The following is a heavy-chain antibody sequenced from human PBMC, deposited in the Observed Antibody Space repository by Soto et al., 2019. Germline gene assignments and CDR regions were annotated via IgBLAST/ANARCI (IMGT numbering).Heavy chain of an antibody. J-gene: IGHJ5*02. V-gene: IGHV4-31*03. D-gene: IGHD2-2*01. Sequence: SETLSLTCSVSGGSISSGGYYWSWIRQHPGKGLEWIGYIYYSGSTSYNPSLKSRVTISVDTSKNQFSLKLSSVTAADTAVYYCARGYCSSTSCFDPWGQRTLVTVSS. CDR2: IYYSGST. CDR3: ARGYCSSTSCFDP. CDR1: GGSISSGGYY.